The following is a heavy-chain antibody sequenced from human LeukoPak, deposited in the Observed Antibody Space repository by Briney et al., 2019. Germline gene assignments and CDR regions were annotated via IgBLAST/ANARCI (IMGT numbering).Heavy chain of an antibody. CDR1: GGTFSSYA. D-gene: IGHD3-10*01. CDR3: ASVTMVRGRPYYFDY. V-gene: IGHV1-69*04. Sequence: SVKVSCKASGGTFSSYAISWVRQAPGQGLEWMGRIIPILGIANYAQKFQGRVTINADKSTSTAFMELSSLTSEDTAIYFCASVTMVRGRPYYFDYWGQGTLVTVSS. J-gene: IGHJ4*02. CDR2: IIPILGIA.